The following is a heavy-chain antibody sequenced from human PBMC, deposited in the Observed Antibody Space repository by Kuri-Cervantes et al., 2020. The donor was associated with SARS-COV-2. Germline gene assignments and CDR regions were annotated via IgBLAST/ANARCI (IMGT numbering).Heavy chain of an antibody. J-gene: IGHJ4*02. D-gene: IGHD6-19*01. V-gene: IGHV4-59*01. CDR1: GGSISSYY. CDR3: SGGAVAGGFDY. CDR2: IYYSGST. Sequence: SETLSLTCTVPGGSISSYYWSWIRQPPGKGLEWIGYIYYSGSTNYNPSLKSRVTISVDTSKNQFSLKLSSVTAADTAVYYCSGGAVAGGFDYWGQGTLVTVSS.